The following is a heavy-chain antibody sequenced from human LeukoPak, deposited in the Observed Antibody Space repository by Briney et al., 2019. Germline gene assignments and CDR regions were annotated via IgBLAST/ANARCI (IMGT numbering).Heavy chain of an antibody. CDR1: GESISGFY. V-gene: IGHV4-59*07. CDR3: ARGVVIAPQTFDY. D-gene: IGHD2-21*01. J-gene: IGHJ4*02. Sequence: SDTLSLTCTVSGESISGFYWTWIRQPPGKGLEWIGYIYYSGSTNYNPSLKSRFTISVDTSKNQFSLKLSSVTAADTAVYYCARGVVIAPQTFDYWGQGTLVTVSS. CDR2: IYYSGST.